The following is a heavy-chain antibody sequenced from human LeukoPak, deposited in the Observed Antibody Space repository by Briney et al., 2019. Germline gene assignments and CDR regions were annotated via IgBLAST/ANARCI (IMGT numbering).Heavy chain of an antibody. V-gene: IGHV4-59*01. CDR2: IYYSGST. Sequence: SETLSLTCTVSGGSISSYYWSWIRQPPGKGLEWIGYIYYSGSTNYNPSLKSRVTISVDTSKNQFSLKLSSVTAADTAVYYCARGPTTVTTAFDYWGQGTLVTVSP. D-gene: IGHD4-17*01. J-gene: IGHJ4*02. CDR3: ARGPTTVTTAFDY. CDR1: GGSISSYY.